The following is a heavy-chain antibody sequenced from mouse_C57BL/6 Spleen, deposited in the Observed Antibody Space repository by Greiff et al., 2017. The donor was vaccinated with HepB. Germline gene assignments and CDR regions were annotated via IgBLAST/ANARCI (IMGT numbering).Heavy chain of an antibody. CDR1: GFNIKDYY. D-gene: IGHD2-3*01. J-gene: IGHJ4*01. V-gene: IGHV14-1*01. CDR3: TGWLLPFYAMDY. CDR2: IDPEDGDT. Sequence: EVQLQESGAELVRPGASVKLSCTASGFNIKDYYMHWVKQRPEQGLEWIGRIDPEDGDTEYAPKFQGKATMTADTSSNTAYLQLSSLTSEDTAVYYCTGWLLPFYAMDYWGQGTSVTVSS.